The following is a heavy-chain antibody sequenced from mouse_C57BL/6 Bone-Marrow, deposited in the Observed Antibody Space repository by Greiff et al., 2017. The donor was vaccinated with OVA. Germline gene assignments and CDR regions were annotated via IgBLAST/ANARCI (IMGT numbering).Heavy chain of an antibody. CDR1: GYSITSGYY. CDR2: ISYDGSN. D-gene: IGHD6-1*01. CDR3: ARASYDFYAMDY. V-gene: IGHV3-6*01. Sequence: EVKLVESGPGLVKPSQSLSLTCSVTGYSITSGYYWNWIRQFPGNKLEWMGYISYDGSNNYNPSLKNRISITRDTSKNQFFLKLNSVTTEDTATYYCARASYDFYAMDYWGQGTSVTVSS. J-gene: IGHJ4*01.